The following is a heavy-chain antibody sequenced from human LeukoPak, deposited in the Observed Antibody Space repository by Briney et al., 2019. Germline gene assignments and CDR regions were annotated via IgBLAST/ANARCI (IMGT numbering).Heavy chain of an antibody. CDR2: ISAYNGNT. CDR3: ATDRLYSSSWYPFDY. J-gene: IGHJ4*02. Sequence: ASVKVSCKASGYTFTSYGISWVRQAPGQGLEWMGWISAYNGNTNYAQKLQGRVTMTTDTSTSTAYMELRSLRSDDTAVYYCATDRLYSSSWYPFDYWGQGTLVTVSS. D-gene: IGHD6-13*01. V-gene: IGHV1-18*01. CDR1: GYTFTSYG.